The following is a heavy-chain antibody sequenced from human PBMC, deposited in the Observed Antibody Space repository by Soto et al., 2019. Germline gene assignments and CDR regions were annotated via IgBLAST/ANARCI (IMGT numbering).Heavy chain of an antibody. J-gene: IGHJ4*02. V-gene: IGHV1-69*13. CDR1: GGTFSGYA. CDR3: ARDLVFVDTAMVTDFDY. Sequence: ASVKVSCKASGGTFSGYAISWVRQAPGQGLEWMGGIIPIFGTANYAQKFQGRVTITADESTSTAYMELSSLRSEDTAVYYCARDLVFVDTAMVTDFDYWGQGTLVTVSS. CDR2: IIPIFGTA. D-gene: IGHD5-18*01.